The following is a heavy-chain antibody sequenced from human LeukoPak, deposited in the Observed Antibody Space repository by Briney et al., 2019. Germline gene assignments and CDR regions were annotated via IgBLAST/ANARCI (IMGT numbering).Heavy chain of an antibody. CDR2: IYYSGST. D-gene: IGHD5-12*01. CDR1: GGSISSGGYY. CDR3: ASGYDPNFDY. J-gene: IGHJ4*02. Sequence: SQTLSLTCTVSGGSISSGGYYWSWIRQHPGKGLEWIGYIYYSGSTYYNPSLKSRVTISVDTSKNQFSLKLSSVTAADTAVYYYASGYDPNFDYWGQGTLVTVSS. V-gene: IGHV4-31*03.